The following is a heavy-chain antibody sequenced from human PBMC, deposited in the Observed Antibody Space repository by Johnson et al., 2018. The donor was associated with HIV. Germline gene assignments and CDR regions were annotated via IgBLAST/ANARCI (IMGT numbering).Heavy chain of an antibody. CDR3: TNPDTAMATGAFDI. Sequence: EQLVESGGGLVKPGGSLRLSCVASGFTFSNAWMNWVRQAPGKGLEWVGRIKSKTDGGTTDYAAPVKGRFTISRDDSKNTLYLQMNSLKTEDTAVYYCTNPDTAMATGAFDIWGQWTMVTVSS. CDR1: GFTFSNAW. CDR2: IKSKTDGGTT. J-gene: IGHJ3*02. V-gene: IGHV3-15*01. D-gene: IGHD5-18*01.